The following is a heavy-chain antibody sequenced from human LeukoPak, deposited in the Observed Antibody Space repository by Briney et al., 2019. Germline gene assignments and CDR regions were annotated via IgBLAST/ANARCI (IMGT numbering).Heavy chain of an antibody. CDR3: ATGDSGWPPRGVY. Sequence: GASVKVSCKASGYTFTGYYMHWVRQAPGQGLEWMGWINPNSGGTNYAQKFQGRVTMTRDTSISTAYMELSRLRSDDTAVYYCATGDSGWPPRGVYWGQGTLVTVSS. J-gene: IGHJ4*02. D-gene: IGHD6-19*01. CDR1: GYTFTGYY. CDR2: INPNSGGT. V-gene: IGHV1-2*02.